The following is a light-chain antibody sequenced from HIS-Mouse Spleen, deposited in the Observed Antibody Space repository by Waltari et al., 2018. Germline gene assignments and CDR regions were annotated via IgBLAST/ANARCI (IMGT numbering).Light chain of an antibody. CDR3: QVWDSSSDHPVV. CDR1: NIGSKS. J-gene: IGLJ2*01. CDR2: VDS. V-gene: IGLV3-21*02. Sequence: SYVLTQPPSVSVAPGQTARITCGGNNIGSKSVHWYQQKPGQAPVLVVYVDSDRPSGIPERFSGSNSGNTATLTISRVEAGDEADYYCQVWDSSSDHPVVFGGGTKLTVL.